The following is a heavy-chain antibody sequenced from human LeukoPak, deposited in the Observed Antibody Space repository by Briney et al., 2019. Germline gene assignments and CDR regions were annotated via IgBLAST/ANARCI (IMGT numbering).Heavy chain of an antibody. J-gene: IGHJ4*02. CDR3: ARESLTGPTNY. CDR2: IYYSGST. D-gene: IGHD3-9*01. Sequence: SWVRQAPGKDLEWIGFIYYSGSTYYNLSLKSRVTISVDTSKDQFSLKLGSLTAADTTVYYCARESLTGPTNYWGQGTLVTVSS. V-gene: IGHV4-30-4*08.